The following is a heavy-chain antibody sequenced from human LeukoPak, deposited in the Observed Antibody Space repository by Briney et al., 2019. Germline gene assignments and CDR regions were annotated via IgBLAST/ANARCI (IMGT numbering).Heavy chain of an antibody. CDR1: GYTYTGYG. CDR3: ARGPIVVVPAAKAGANWFDP. V-gene: IGHV1-2*02. J-gene: IGHJ5*02. D-gene: IGHD2-2*01. Sequence: ASVKVSCKASGYTYTGYGISWVRQAPGQGLEWMGWINPNSGGTNYAQKFQGRVTMTRDTSISTAYMELSRLRSDDTAVYYCARGPIVVVPAAKAGANWFDPWGQGTLVTVSS. CDR2: INPNSGGT.